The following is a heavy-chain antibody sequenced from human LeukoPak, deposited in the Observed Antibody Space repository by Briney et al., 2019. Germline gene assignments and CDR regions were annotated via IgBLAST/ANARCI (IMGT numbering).Heavy chain of an antibody. D-gene: IGHD2-15*01. Sequence: GRSLTLTCVASGYIFGEYAIHWIRQTAGGGLEWVSSISGDGATLAYADSVRGRFTISRDNAKNSLYLQMNSLRAENTAVYYCVRDNPRCCGVVPANIDDYWGQGTLVTVSS. CDR1: GYIFGEYA. CDR2: ISGDGATL. J-gene: IGHJ4*02. V-gene: IGHV3-9*01. CDR3: VRDNPRCCGVVPANIDDY.